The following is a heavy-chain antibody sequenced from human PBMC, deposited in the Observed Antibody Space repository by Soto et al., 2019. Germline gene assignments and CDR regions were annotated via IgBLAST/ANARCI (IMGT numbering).Heavy chain of an antibody. J-gene: IGHJ6*03. D-gene: IGHD3-16*01. V-gene: IGHV3-23*01. CDR1: GFTVSSYA. CDR3: AKALRFTFTTGYYMDV. Sequence: EVQLLESGGGLVQPGGSLRLSCAASGFTVSSYAMSWVRQAPGKGLEWVSVISGSGSTYTADSVKGRFTISRDSSKNTVYLPKNSLRAEDTAVYYCAKALRFTFTTGYYMDVWGRGTPVTVSS. CDR2: ISGSGST.